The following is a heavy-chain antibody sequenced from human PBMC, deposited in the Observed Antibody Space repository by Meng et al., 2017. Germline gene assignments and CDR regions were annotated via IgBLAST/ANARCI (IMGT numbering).Heavy chain of an antibody. D-gene: IGHD4-17*01. Sequence: QVQLLQSGAEVKKPGASVKVPCKASGYTFTSYAMHWVRQAPGQRLEWMGWINAGNGNTKYSQKFQGRVTITRDTSASTAYMELSSLRSEDTAVYYCARDRSRLSTVTLLFDPWGQGTLVTVSS. V-gene: IGHV1-3*01. J-gene: IGHJ5*02. CDR3: ARDRSRLSTVTLLFDP. CDR1: GYTFTSYA. CDR2: INAGNGNT.